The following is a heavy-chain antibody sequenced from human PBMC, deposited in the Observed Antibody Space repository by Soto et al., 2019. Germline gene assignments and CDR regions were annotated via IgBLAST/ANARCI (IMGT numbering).Heavy chain of an antibody. V-gene: IGHV4-4*02. CDR2: IYHSGST. Sequence: SETLSLTCAVSGGSISSSNWWSWVRQPPGKGLEWIGEIYHSGSTNYNPSLKSRATISVDKSKNQFSLKLSSVTAADTAVYYCAGSGWLGAFDIWGQGTMVTVSS. J-gene: IGHJ3*02. D-gene: IGHD3-10*01. CDR1: GGSISSSNW. CDR3: AGSGWLGAFDI.